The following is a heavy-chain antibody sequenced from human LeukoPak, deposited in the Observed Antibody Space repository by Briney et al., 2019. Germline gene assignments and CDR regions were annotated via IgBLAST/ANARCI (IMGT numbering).Heavy chain of an antibody. CDR3: ATLTVAARTANFDY. D-gene: IGHD6-6*01. CDR1: GFTFDDYA. CDR2: ISWNSGSI. J-gene: IGHJ4*02. V-gene: IGHV3-9*01. Sequence: GRSLRLSCAASGFTFDDYAMHWVRQAPGKGLEWVSGISWNSGSIGYADSVKGRFTISRDNAKNSLYLQMNRLRAEDTALYYCATLTVAARTANFDYWGQGTLVTVSS.